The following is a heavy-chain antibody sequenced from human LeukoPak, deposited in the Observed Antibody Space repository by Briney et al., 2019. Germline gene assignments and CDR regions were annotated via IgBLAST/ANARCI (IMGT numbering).Heavy chain of an antibody. V-gene: IGHV1-8*01. D-gene: IGHD6-19*01. J-gene: IGHJ4*02. CDR3: ARPSHSSDWYNPASDY. CDR2: MNPNSGNA. Sequence: VSVKVSCKTSGYTFTNYDINWVRQASGQGLEWMGWMNPNSGNADYAQKFQGRVTMTRNTSITTAYMELSSLRSEDTAVYYCARPSHSSDWYNPASDYWGQGTLVTVSS. CDR1: GYTFTNYD.